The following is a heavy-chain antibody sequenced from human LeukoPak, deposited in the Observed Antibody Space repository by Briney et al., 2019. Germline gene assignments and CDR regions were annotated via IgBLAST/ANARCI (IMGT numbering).Heavy chain of an antibody. CDR3: ARVTWGAFDI. V-gene: IGHV3-21*04. D-gene: IGHD7-27*01. CDR1: GFTFSSYS. CDR2: ISSSSSYI. J-gene: IGHJ3*02. Sequence: GGSLRLSCAASGFTFSSYSMNWVRQAPGKGLEWVSSISSSSSYIYFADSVKGRFTISRDDSKNSLYLQMNSLKTEDTAVYYCARVTWGAFDIWGQGTMVTVSS.